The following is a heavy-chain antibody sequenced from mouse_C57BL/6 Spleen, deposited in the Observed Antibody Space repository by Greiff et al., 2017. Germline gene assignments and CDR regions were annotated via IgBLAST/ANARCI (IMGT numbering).Heavy chain of an antibody. CDR3: ARSYYGSSWFAY. CDR1: GYTFTSYD. D-gene: IGHD1-1*01. CDR2: IYPRGGST. J-gene: IGHJ3*01. V-gene: IGHV1-85*01. Sequence: VQLQQPGPELVKPGASVKLSCKASGYTFTSYDINWVKQRPGQGLEWIGWIYPRGGSTKYNEKFKGKATLTVDTSSSTAYMELHSLTSEDSAGYFCARSYYGSSWFAYWGQGTLVTVSA.